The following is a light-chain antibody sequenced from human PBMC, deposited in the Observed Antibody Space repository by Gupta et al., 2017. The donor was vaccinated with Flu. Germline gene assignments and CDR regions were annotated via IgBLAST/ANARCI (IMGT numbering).Light chain of an antibody. V-gene: IGLV2-14*01. CDR3: SSFTDSDTAL. Sequence: QSALTQPASVSGSPGQSITISCTGTSSDVGRYDYVSWYQQHPGKAKLIIYEVTIRPSGVSSRFSGSKSGNTASLTISGLQAEDEADYYCSSFTDSDTALSGGGTKLTVL. CDR2: EVT. J-gene: IGLJ3*02. CDR1: SSDVGRYDY.